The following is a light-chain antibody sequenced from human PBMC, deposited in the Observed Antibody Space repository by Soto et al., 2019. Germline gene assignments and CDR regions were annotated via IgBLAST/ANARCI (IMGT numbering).Light chain of an antibody. Sequence: QSVLTQPPSVSGAPGQRVTISCTWSNSNIGAGYDVHWYQQLPGTAPKLLIYGNSNRPSGVPDRFSGSKSVTSASLAITGLQAEDEADYYCQSYDSSLSGSVFGTGTKVTLL. CDR2: GNS. CDR3: QSYDSSLSGSV. V-gene: IGLV1-40*01. J-gene: IGLJ1*01. CDR1: NSNIGAGYD.